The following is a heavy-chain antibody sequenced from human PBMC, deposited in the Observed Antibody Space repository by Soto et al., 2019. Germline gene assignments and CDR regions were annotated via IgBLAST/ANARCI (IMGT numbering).Heavy chain of an antibody. D-gene: IGHD3-22*01. Sequence: ASVKVSCKVSGYTLTELSMHWVRQAPGKGLEWMGGFDPEDGETIYARKFQGRVTMTEDTSTDTAYMELSSLRSEDTAVYYCATATYYYDSSGSLLVFDPWGQGTLVTVSS. V-gene: IGHV1-24*01. J-gene: IGHJ5*02. CDR3: ATATYYYDSSGSLLVFDP. CDR2: FDPEDGET. CDR1: GYTLTELS.